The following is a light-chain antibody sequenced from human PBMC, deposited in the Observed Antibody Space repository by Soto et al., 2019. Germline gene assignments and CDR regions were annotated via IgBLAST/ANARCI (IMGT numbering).Light chain of an antibody. CDR2: DVS. Sequence: QSVLTQRASVSGSPGQSITISCTGTSSGVGGYNYVSWYQQHPGKAPKLMIYDVSNRPSGVSNRFSGSKSGNTASLTISGLQAEDEADYYCSSYTSSSTQVFGTGTKVTVL. CDR1: SSGVGGYNY. V-gene: IGLV2-14*01. J-gene: IGLJ1*01. CDR3: SSYTSSSTQV.